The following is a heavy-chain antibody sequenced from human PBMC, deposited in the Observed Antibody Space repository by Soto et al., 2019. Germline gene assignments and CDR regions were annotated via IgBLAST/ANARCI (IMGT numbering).Heavy chain of an antibody. V-gene: IGHV4-39*01. CDR3: ARRPAAGDNDAFHI. CDR1: GGSISSSSYY. J-gene: IGHJ3*02. D-gene: IGHD6-13*01. CDR2: IYYSGST. Sequence: QLQLQESGPGLVKPSETLSLTCTVSGGSISSSSYYWGWIRQPPGKGLEWIGSIYYSGSTYYNPSLKSRVTISVDTYKNQFSLKLSSVTAADTAVYYCARRPAAGDNDAFHIWGQGTMVTVSS.